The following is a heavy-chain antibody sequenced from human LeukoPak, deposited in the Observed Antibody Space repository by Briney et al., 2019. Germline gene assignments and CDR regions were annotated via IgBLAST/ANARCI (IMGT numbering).Heavy chain of an antibody. Sequence: QPGGSLRLSCAASGFTFSSYEMNWVRQAPGKGLEWVSGIGTAGDTYSPGSVKGRFTISRENAKNSLYLQMNSLRAGDTAVYFCARGGGGANSRRDDAFDIWGQGTMVTVSS. J-gene: IGHJ3*02. D-gene: IGHD3-16*01. CDR2: IGTAGDT. CDR1: GFTFSSYE. CDR3: ARGGGGANSRRDDAFDI. V-gene: IGHV3-13*01.